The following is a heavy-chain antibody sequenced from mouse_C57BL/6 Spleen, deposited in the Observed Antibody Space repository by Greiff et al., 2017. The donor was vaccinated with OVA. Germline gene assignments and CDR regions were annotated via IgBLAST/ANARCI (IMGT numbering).Heavy chain of an antibody. D-gene: IGHD2-2*01. CDR1: GYSFTSYY. CDR3: ARRGVTTGGYYFDY. CDR2: IYPGSGNT. Sequence: VQLQQSGPELVKPGASVKISCKASGYSFTSYYIHWVKQRPGQGLEWIGWIYPGSGNTKYNEKFKGKATLTADTSSSTAYMQLSSLTSEDSAVYYCARRGVTTGGYYFDYWGQGTTLTVSS. V-gene: IGHV1-66*01. J-gene: IGHJ2*01.